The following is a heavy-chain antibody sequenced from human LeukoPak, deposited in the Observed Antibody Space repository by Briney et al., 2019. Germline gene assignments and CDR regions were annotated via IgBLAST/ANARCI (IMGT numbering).Heavy chain of an antibody. CDR2: IIPIFGTA. Sequence: SVKVSCKASGGTFSSYAISWVRQAPGQGLEWMGGIIPIFGTANYAQKFQGRVTITADKSTSTAYMELSSLRSEDTAVYYCARGRSRVGGILTGYYKPGFDYWGQGTLVTVSS. CDR1: GGTFSSYA. CDR3: ARGRSRVGGILTGYYKPGFDY. V-gene: IGHV1-69*06. J-gene: IGHJ4*02. D-gene: IGHD3-9*01.